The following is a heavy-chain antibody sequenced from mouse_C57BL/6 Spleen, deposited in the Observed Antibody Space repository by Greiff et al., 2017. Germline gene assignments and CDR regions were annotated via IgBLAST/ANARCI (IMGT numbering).Heavy chain of an antibody. CDR2: IYPGDGDT. Sequence: QVQLQQSGPELVKPGASVKISCKASGYAFSSSWMNWVKQRPGKGLEWIGRIYPGDGDTNYNGKFKGKATLTADKSSSTAYMQLSSLTSEDSAVYFCAIKDPAWFAYWGQGTLVTVSA. J-gene: IGHJ3*01. CDR3: AIKDPAWFAY. V-gene: IGHV1-82*01. CDR1: GYAFSSSW.